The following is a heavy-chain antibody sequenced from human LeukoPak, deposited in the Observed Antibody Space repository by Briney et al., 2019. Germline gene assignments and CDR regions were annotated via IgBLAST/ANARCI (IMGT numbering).Heavy chain of an antibody. Sequence: PGGSLRLSCAASGFTFSSYSMNWVRQAPGKGLEWVSYISSSSSTIYYADSVKGRFTISRDNAKNSLYLQMNSLRAEDTAVYYCARESHYGSGFLAAFDIWGQGTMVTVSS. D-gene: IGHD3-10*01. CDR3: ARESHYGSGFLAAFDI. V-gene: IGHV3-48*04. J-gene: IGHJ3*02. CDR1: GFTFSSYS. CDR2: ISSSSSTI.